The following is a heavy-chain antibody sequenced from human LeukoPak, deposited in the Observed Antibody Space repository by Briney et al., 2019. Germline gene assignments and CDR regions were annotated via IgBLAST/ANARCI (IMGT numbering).Heavy chain of an antibody. CDR3: ARSIAAAGIYYYYYGMDV. J-gene: IGHJ6*02. CDR2: INHSGST. V-gene: IGHV4-34*01. D-gene: IGHD6-13*01. Sequence: SETLSLTCAVYGGSFSGYYWSWIRQPPGKGLEWIGEINHSGSTNYNPSLKSRVTISVDTSKNQFSLKLSSVTAADTAVYYCARSIAAAGIYYYYYGMDVWGQGTTVTVSS. CDR1: GGSFSGYY.